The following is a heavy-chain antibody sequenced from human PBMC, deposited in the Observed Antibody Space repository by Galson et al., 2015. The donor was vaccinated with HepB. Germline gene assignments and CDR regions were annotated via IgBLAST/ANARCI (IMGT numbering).Heavy chain of an antibody. J-gene: IGHJ4*02. CDR2: ISSSSSYI. D-gene: IGHD6-19*01. CDR1: GFTFSSYS. CDR3: ARGLGGWYIDY. V-gene: IGHV3-21*04. Sequence: SLRLSCAASGFTFSSYSMNWVRQAPGKGLEWVSSISSSSSYIYYADSVKGRFTISVDTSKNQFSLKLSSVTAADTAVYYCARGLGGWYIDYWGQGTLVTVSS.